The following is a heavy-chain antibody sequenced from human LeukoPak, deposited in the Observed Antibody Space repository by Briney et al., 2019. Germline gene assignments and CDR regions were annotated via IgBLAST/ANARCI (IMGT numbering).Heavy chain of an antibody. J-gene: IGHJ4*02. CDR3: ARAHEGYYYDSSGFDY. D-gene: IGHD3-22*01. V-gene: IGHV4-39*07. CDR1: GGSISSSSYY. Sequence: SETLSLTCTVSGGSISSSSYYWGWIRQPPGKGLEWIGSIYYSGSTYYNPSLKSRVTISVDTSKSQFSLKLGSVTAADTAVYYCARAHEGYYYDSSGFDYWGQGTLVTVSS. CDR2: IYYSGST.